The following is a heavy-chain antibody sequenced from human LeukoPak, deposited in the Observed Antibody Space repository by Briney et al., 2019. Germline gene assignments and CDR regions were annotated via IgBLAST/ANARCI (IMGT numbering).Heavy chain of an antibody. CDR3: AAGRGSLAY. CDR1: GFTPRSYT. CDR2: IGISSNKI. J-gene: IGHJ4*02. D-gene: IGHD2-15*01. Sequence: GGSLRLSCAASGFTPRSYTMNWVRQAPGKGLEWVSSIGISSNKIYYADSVKGRFIISRDNAKNSVYLQMNSLRAEDTAVYYCAAGRGSLAYWGQGTLVTVSS. V-gene: IGHV3-21*01.